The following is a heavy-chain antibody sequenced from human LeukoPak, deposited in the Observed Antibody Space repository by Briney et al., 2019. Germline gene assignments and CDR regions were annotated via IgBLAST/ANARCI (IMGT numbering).Heavy chain of an antibody. Sequence: SETLFLTCAVYGESFNAYFWTWIRQPPGKGLEWIGEISHRGSTNYNPSLKSRVTISIDTSKNQFSLKMTSVTAADTAVYFCARGEYGNQRSNNWFDPWGQGTLVTVSS. J-gene: IGHJ5*02. V-gene: IGHV4-34*01. D-gene: IGHD4-17*01. CDR3: ARGEYGNQRSNNWFDP. CDR2: ISHRGST. CDR1: GESFNAYF.